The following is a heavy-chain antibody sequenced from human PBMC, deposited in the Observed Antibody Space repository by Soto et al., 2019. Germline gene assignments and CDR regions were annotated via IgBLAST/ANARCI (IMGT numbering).Heavy chain of an antibody. V-gene: IGHV3-23*01. Sequence: EVQLLESGGALVQPGGSLRLSCAASGFTSSNYAMSWVRQAPGKGLEWVSVISTSGGRTYYADSVKGRFTISRDNSNNTLYLQINSLRAEDTAVYYCARDYYPSSGYPNRFDPWGQGTLVTVSS. D-gene: IGHD3-22*01. CDR3: ARDYYPSSGYPNRFDP. J-gene: IGHJ5*02. CDR1: GFTSSNYA. CDR2: ISTSGGRT.